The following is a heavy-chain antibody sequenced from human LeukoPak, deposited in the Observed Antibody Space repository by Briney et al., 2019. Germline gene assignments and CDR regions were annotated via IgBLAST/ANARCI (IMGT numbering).Heavy chain of an antibody. J-gene: IGHJ4*02. CDR3: ARAWTGYSYGDY. CDR2: ISGSGSTI. V-gene: IGHV3-11*01. Sequence: NPGGSLRLSCAASGFTFSSYAMSWIRQAPGKGLEWVSYISGSGSTIYYADSVKGRFTISRDNAKNSLYLQMNSLRAEDTAVYYCARAWTGYSYGDYWGQGTLVTVSS. CDR1: GFTFSSYA. D-gene: IGHD5-18*01.